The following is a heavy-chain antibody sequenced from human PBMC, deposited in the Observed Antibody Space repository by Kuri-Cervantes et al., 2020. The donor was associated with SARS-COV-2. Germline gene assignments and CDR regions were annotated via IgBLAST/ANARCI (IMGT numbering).Heavy chain of an antibody. V-gene: IGHV3-23*01. CDR3: AKVSWGYYFDY. Sequence: GESLKISCAASGFTFSSYATSWVRQAPGKGLEWVSAISGSGGSTYHADSVKGRFTISRDNSKNTLYLQMNSLRAEDTAVYYCAKVSWGYYFDYWGQGTLVTVSS. J-gene: IGHJ4*02. CDR1: GFTFSSYA. CDR2: ISGSGGST. D-gene: IGHD3-16*01.